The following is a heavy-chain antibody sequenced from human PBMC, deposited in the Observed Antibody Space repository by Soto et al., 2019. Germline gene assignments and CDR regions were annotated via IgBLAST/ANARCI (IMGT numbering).Heavy chain of an antibody. CDR3: ARDLVSGSGEYYYGMDV. CDR1: GFSISSYY. CDR2: IYYSGST. D-gene: IGHD3-10*01. Sequence: SETHSHTCTFSGFSISSYYWSWIRQPTGKGLEWIGYIYYSGSTNYNPSLKSRVTISVDTSKNQFSLKLSSVTAADTAVYYCARDLVSGSGEYYYGMDVWGQGTTVTVSS. V-gene: IGHV4-59*01. J-gene: IGHJ6*02.